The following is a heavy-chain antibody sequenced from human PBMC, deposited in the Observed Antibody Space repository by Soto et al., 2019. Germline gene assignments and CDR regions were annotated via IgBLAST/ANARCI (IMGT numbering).Heavy chain of an antibody. CDR3: ARDPSPWEIFDLDV. D-gene: IGHD3-3*01. Sequence: PGGSLRLSCAASGFTFSNYAMHWVRQAPGKGLEWVAVISYDGSNKYYADSVKGRFTISRDNSKNTLYLQMNSLRAEDTAVYYCARDPSPWEIFDLDVWGQGTTVTVSS. V-gene: IGHV3-30-3*01. CDR2: ISYDGSNK. J-gene: IGHJ6*02. CDR1: GFTFSNYA.